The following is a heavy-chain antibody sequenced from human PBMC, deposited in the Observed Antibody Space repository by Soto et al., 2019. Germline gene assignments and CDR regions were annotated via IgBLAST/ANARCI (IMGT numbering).Heavy chain of an antibody. CDR2: INYSGST. Sequence: QGHLQQWDAGLLKPSETLSLTCAVYGGSFSDYYWSWVRQPPGKGLEWIAEINYSGSTRYNPSLMSRATISSDTSKNQVSLNLSSVTAADTAVYYCVIYADSGWHFNPWGRGTLVTVSS. CDR3: VIYADSGWHFNP. V-gene: IGHV4-34*01. CDR1: GGSFSDYY. D-gene: IGHD4-17*01. J-gene: IGHJ2*01.